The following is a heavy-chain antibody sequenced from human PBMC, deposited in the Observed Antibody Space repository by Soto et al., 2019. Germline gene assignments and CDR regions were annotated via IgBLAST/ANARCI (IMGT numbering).Heavy chain of an antibody. D-gene: IGHD3-22*01. V-gene: IGHV4-31*03. CDR2: IYYSGST. CDR3: ARNYYDSRYSDFDY. CDR1: GGSMISGGYY. Sequence: TLALTCTVSGGSMISGGYYGSWIRQHPGKGLEWIGYIYYSGSTYYNPSLKSRVTISVDTSKNQFSLKLSSVTAADTAVYYCARNYYDSRYSDFDYWGQGTLVTVSS. J-gene: IGHJ4*02.